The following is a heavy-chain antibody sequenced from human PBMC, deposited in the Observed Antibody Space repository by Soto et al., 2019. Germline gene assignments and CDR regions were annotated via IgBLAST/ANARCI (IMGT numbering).Heavy chain of an antibody. V-gene: IGHV4-31*03. CDR3: ARAPRGNYGYPSYFDY. D-gene: IGHD3-10*01. CDR1: GASISNGGYY. CDR2: IFYSGST. J-gene: IGHJ4*02. Sequence: SETLSLTCTVSGASISNGGYYWSWIRQLPGKGLEWIGYIFYSGSTHYNSSLKSRVTISVDRSENQFSLKLTSVTAADTAVYYCARAPRGNYGYPSYFDYWGQGTLVTVSS.